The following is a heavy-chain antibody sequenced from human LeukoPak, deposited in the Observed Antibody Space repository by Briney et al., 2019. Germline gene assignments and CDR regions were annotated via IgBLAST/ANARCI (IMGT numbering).Heavy chain of an antibody. CDR2: INPKSGGT. V-gene: IGHV1-2*06. CDR1: GGTFSSYA. D-gene: IGHD1-1*01. CDR3: ARDNDKVVDH. Sequence: GASVKVSCMASGGTFSSYAISWVRQAPGQGLEWVGRINPKSGGTDDAQKFQGRVTITRDTSINTAYMELSRLKSDDTAVYYCARDNDKVVDHWGQGTLVTVSS. J-gene: IGHJ4*01.